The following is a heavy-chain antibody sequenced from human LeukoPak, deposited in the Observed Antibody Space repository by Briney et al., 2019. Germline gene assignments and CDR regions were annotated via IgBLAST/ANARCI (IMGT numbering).Heavy chain of an antibody. J-gene: IGHJ5*02. Sequence: SQTLSLTCAVSGGSISSGGYSWSWIRQPPGKGLEWIGYIYHSGSTYYNPSLKSRVTISVDRSKNQFSLKLSSVTAADTAVYYCARQDEDSLQYNWFDPWGQGTLVTVSS. CDR1: GGSISSGGYS. V-gene: IGHV4-30-2*01. CDR2: IYHSGST. D-gene: IGHD4-11*01. CDR3: ARQDEDSLQYNWFDP.